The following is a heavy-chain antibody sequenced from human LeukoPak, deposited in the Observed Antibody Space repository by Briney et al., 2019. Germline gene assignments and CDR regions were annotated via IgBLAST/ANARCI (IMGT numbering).Heavy chain of an antibody. Sequence: SETLSLTCAVSGGSFSGYYWSWIRQPPGKGLEWIGEINHSGSTNYNPSLKSRVTISVDTSKNQFSLKLSSVTAADTAVYYCVRVPYYYDSSGYPPLYYYYYYGMDVWGQGTTVTVSS. J-gene: IGHJ6*02. V-gene: IGHV4-34*01. CDR2: INHSGST. D-gene: IGHD3-22*01. CDR3: VRVPYYYDSSGYPPLYYYYYYGMDV. CDR1: GGSFSGYY.